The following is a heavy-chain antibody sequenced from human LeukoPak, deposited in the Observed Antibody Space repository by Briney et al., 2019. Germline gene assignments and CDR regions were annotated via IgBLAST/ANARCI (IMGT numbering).Heavy chain of an antibody. Sequence: GGSLRLSCTASGFTFSNSWMGWVRQAPGKGLEWVANIKEDESEKYLADSVKGRFTFSTDNAKNSLYLHMNSLRAEGTAVYYCARIGGVWYFDLWGRGILVTVSS. CDR2: IKEDESEK. J-gene: IGHJ2*01. V-gene: IGHV3-7*01. D-gene: IGHD4-23*01. CDR3: ARIGGVWYFDL. CDR1: GFTFSNSW.